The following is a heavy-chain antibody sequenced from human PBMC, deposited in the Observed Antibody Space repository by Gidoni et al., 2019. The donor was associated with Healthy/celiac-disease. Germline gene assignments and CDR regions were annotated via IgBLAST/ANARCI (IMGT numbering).Heavy chain of an antibody. CDR2: IYYSGST. Sequence: QVQLQESGPGLVMPSETLSLTCTVSGGSVSSGSYYWSWIRQPPGKGLEWIGYIYYSGSTNYNPSLKSRVTISVDTSKNQFSLKLSSVTAADTAVYYCARGSISGSLDYWGQGTLVTVSS. V-gene: IGHV4-61*01. J-gene: IGHJ4*02. D-gene: IGHD1-26*01. CDR3: ARGSISGSLDY. CDR1: GGSVSSGSYY.